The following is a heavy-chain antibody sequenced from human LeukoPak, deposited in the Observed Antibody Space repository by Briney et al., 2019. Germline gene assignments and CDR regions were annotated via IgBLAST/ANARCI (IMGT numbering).Heavy chain of an antibody. Sequence: SETLSLTCAAYGGSFSGYYWSWIRQPPGKGLEWIGEINHSGSTNYNPSLKSRVTISVDTSRNQFSLKLSSVTAADTAVYYCARAPRGCCSSTSCCPPTYPYYYYYGMDVWGQGTTVTVSS. V-gene: IGHV4-34*01. CDR2: INHSGST. D-gene: IGHD2-2*01. J-gene: IGHJ6*02. CDR3: ARAPRGCCSSTSCCPPTYPYYYYYGMDV. CDR1: GGSFSGYY.